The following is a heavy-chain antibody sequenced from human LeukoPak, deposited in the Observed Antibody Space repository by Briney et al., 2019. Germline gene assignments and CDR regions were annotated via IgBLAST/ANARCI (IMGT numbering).Heavy chain of an antibody. CDR2: IYYSGNT. J-gene: IGHJ6*02. CDR3: ARQADIVVVPAFYYYYYGMDV. Sequence: SETLSLTCTVSGGSISSRSYYWGWIRQPPGKGLEWIGSIYYSGNTYYNPSLKSRVTISVDTSKNQFSLKLSSVTAADTAVYHCARQADIVVVPAFYYYYYGMDVWGQGTTVTVSS. D-gene: IGHD2-2*01. CDR1: GGSISSRSYY. V-gene: IGHV4-39*01.